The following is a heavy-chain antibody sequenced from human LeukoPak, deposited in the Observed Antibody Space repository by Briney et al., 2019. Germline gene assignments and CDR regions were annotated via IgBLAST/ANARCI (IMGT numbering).Heavy chain of an antibody. CDR3: ARGLGSGSYYAY. D-gene: IGHD3-10*02. J-gene: IGHJ4*02. V-gene: IGHV1-18*01. Sequence: ASVKVSCKASGYIFTNYGISWVRQAPGQGLEWMGWISAYNDNTNYAQKVQGRLTMTADTSTSTAYMELKSLRSDDTAVYYCARGLGSGSYYAYWGQGTLVTVSS. CDR1: GYIFTNYG. CDR2: ISAYNDNT.